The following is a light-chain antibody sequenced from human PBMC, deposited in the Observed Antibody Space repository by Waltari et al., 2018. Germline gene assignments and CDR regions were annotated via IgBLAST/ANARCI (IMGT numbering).Light chain of an antibody. Sequence: EIVLTQSPGTLSLSPGERATLSCRASQSISNNYLAWYQQKPGQAPRLLIHGASSRATGIPDRFSGRGSGTDFTLTISRLEPEDFAVYYCQQYGTSPVTFGQGTKVEIK. V-gene: IGKV3-20*01. J-gene: IGKJ1*01. CDR1: QSISNNY. CDR2: GAS. CDR3: QQYGTSPVT.